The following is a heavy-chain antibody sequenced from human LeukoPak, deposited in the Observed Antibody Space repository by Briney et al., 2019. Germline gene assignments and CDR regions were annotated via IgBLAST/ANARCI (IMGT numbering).Heavy chain of an antibody. D-gene: IGHD3-10*01. J-gene: IGHJ6*02. Sequence: GGSLRLSCAASGFTFSSYAMHWVRQAPGKGLEWVAVISYDGSNKYYADSVKGRFTISRDNSKNTLYLQMNSLRAEDTAVYYCARALLWFGAYYYYGMDVWGQGTTVTVSS. V-gene: IGHV3-30-3*01. CDR2: ISYDGSNK. CDR3: ARALLWFGAYYYYGMDV. CDR1: GFTFSSYA.